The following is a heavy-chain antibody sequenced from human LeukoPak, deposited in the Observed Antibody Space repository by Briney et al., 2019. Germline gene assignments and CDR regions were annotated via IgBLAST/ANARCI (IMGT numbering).Heavy chain of an antibody. CDR3: ARAYYDFWSGYFDY. V-gene: IGHV4-30-4*08. Sequence: PSQTLSLTCTVSGGSISSGDYYWSWIRQPPGKGLEWIGYIYYSGSTYYNPSLKSRVTISVGTSKNQFSLKLSSVTAADTAVYYCARAYYDFWSGYFDYWGQGTLVTVSS. CDR2: IYYSGST. CDR1: GGSISSGDYY. D-gene: IGHD3-3*01. J-gene: IGHJ4*02.